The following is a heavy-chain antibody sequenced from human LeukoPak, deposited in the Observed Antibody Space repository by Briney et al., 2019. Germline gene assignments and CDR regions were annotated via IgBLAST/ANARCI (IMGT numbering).Heavy chain of an antibody. Sequence: GGSLRLSCAASGFTFSNAWMSWVRQAPGKGLEWVGRIKSKTDGGTTDYAAPVKGRFTISRDDSKNTLYLQMNSLKTEDTAVYYCTTGLRWYYYYYMDVWGKGTTVTVSS. D-gene: IGHD3-10*01. CDR3: TTGLRWYYYYYMDV. V-gene: IGHV3-15*01. CDR2: IKSKTDGGTT. J-gene: IGHJ6*03. CDR1: GFTFSNAW.